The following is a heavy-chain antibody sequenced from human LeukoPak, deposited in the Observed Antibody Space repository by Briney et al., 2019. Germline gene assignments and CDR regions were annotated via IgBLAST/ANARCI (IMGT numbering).Heavy chain of an antibody. V-gene: IGHV1-46*03. CDR2: INPSGRST. CDR1: GYTFTNSY. D-gene: IGHD2-15*01. J-gene: IGHJ4*02. CDR3: ASPEVGY. Sequence: ASVKVSCKASGYTFTNSYIHWVRQAPGQGLEWMGIINPSGRSTNYAQKFQGRVTMTRDTSTSTVYMELYSLRSEDTAVYYCASPEVGYWGQGTLVTVSS.